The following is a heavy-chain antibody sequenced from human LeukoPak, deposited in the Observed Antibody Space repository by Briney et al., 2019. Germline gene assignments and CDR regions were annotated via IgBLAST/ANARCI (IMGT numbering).Heavy chain of an antibody. Sequence: AGCLRLSCAAAGFTVSSNYMSWVRPAPGEGLEWVSIIDSVGSAYYADSVNARFTISRDISKNTLYRQMNSLRPEDTAVYYCAREADLAFDIWGQGTLVTVSS. CDR2: IDSVGSA. CDR1: GFTVSSNY. V-gene: IGHV3-66*01. J-gene: IGHJ3*02. CDR3: AREADLAFDI. D-gene: IGHD2-15*01.